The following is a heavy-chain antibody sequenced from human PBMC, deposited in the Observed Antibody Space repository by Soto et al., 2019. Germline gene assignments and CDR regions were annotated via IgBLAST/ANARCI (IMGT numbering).Heavy chain of an antibody. Sequence: SVKVSYKASGGTFSSYTISWVRQAPGQGLEWMGRIIPILGIANYAQKFQGRVTITADKSTSTAYMELSSLRSEDTAVYYCATYCSGGSCYLENYFDYWGQGTLVTVSS. V-gene: IGHV1-69*02. CDR1: GGTFSSYT. CDR3: ATYCSGGSCYLENYFDY. J-gene: IGHJ4*02. D-gene: IGHD2-15*01. CDR2: IIPILGIA.